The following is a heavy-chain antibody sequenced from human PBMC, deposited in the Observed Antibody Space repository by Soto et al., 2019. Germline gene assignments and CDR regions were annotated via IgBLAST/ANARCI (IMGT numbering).Heavy chain of an antibody. D-gene: IGHD6-19*01. Sequence: EVQLVESGGGLVQPGRSLRLSCAASGFTFDDYAMHWVRQAPGKGLEWVSGISWNSGSIGYADSVKGRFTISRDNAKNSLYLQMNSLRAEDTALYYCAKDMSMTVAGRPYCFDYWGQGTLVTVSS. CDR3: AKDMSMTVAGRPYCFDY. CDR2: ISWNSGSI. CDR1: GFTFDDYA. J-gene: IGHJ4*02. V-gene: IGHV3-9*01.